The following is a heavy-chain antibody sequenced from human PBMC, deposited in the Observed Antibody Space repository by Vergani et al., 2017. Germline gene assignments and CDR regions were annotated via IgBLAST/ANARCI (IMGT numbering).Heavy chain of an antibody. CDR2: ISWNSGAV. CDR1: GITFWKFG. J-gene: IGHJ4*02. D-gene: IGHD3-22*01. CDR3: AKDNVPGYYDSSGYCDY. Sequence: EVDLVESGGGLAQPGGSLRLSCEASGITFWKFGMHWVRQGPGKGLEWVSGISWNSGAVDYADSVRGRFTISRDNAKNSLFLEMNSLRFEDTAVYYCAKDNVPGYYDSSGYCDYWGQGTLVTVSP. V-gene: IGHV3-9*01.